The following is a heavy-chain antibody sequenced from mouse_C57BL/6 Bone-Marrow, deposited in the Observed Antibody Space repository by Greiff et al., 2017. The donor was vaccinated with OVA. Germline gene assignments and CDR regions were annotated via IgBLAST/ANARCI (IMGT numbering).Heavy chain of an antibody. V-gene: IGHV1-59*01. CDR1: GYTFTSYW. J-gene: IGHJ4*01. CDR2: IDPSDSYT. Sequence: QVQRQQPGAELVKPGTSVKLSCKASGYTFTSYWMHWVKQRPGQGLEWIGVIDPSDSYTNYNQKFKGKATLTVDKSSSTAYMKLSSLTSEDSAVYYCARGVDQVRDMDYWGQGTPVTVSS. D-gene: IGHD3-2*02. CDR3: ARGVDQVRDMDY.